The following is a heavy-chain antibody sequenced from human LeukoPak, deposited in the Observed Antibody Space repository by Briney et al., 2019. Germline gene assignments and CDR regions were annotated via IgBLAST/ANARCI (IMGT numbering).Heavy chain of an antibody. CDR1: GYTFTNYH. CDR3: ARTTSMTASGYDY. J-gene: IGHJ4*02. CDR2: INPDTGDK. Sequence: GASVNVSCKASGYTFTNYHINWVRQASGQGLEWMTWINPDTGDKGYARKFQDRVTITTDTSISTAYMELSSLSSEDTAVYWCARTTSMTASGYDYWGQGTLVTVSS. V-gene: IGHV1-8*03. D-gene: IGHD2-21*02.